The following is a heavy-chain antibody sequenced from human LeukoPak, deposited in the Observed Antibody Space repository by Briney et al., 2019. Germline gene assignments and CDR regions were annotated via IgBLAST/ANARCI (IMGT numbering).Heavy chain of an antibody. V-gene: IGHV4-31*03. D-gene: IGHD6-13*01. J-gene: IGHJ4*02. Sequence: SETLSLTCTVSGSSIGSGGYYWSWIRQHPGKGLEWIGYIYYSGSTYYNPSLKSRVTISIDTSNNQFSLKLTSVTAADTAVYYCARVAVTSSAAANFEYWGQGTLVTVSS. CDR1: GSSIGSGGYY. CDR3: ARVAVTSSAAANFEY. CDR2: IYYSGST.